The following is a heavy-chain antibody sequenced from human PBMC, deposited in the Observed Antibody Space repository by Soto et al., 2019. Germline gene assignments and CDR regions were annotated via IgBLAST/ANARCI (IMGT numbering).Heavy chain of an antibody. CDR1: GYTFTSSH. V-gene: IGHV1-46*03. J-gene: IGHJ4*02. CDR3: TRDGDGDEWEVLLDY. CDR2: IDCRGGTT. D-gene: IGHD2-21*01. Sequence: QVQLVQSGAEVKKPGATVKLSCKASGYTFTSSHMHWVRQAPGQGLEWMGVIDCRGGTTSYTQKLQGRVTMITDASTSTVYMYLDSLRSEDTAVYYCTRDGDGDEWEVLLDYWGQGTLVTVSS.